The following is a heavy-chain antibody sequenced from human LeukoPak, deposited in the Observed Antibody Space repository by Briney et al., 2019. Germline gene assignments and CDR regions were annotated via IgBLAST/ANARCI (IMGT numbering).Heavy chain of an antibody. CDR3: ASYNGYAK. V-gene: IGHV1-8*01. CDR2: VSPNSGDS. J-gene: IGHJ4*02. Sequence: ASVKVSCKTSGYTFTSYDINWLRQATGQGPEWMGRVSPNSGDSDYAQKFQGRVTMTKDTSISTAYMELSSLTYEDTAVYYCASYNGYAKWGQGTLVTVSS. CDR1: GYTFTSYD. D-gene: IGHD5-12*01.